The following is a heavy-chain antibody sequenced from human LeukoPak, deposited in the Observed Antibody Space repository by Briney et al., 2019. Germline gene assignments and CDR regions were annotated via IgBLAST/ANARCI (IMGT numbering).Heavy chain of an antibody. CDR1: GYTFTSYY. D-gene: IGHD3-9*01. V-gene: IGHV1-46*01. Sequence: ASVKVSCKASGYTFTSYYMHWVRQAPGQGLEWMGIINPSGGSTSYAQKFQGRVTITADKSTSTAYMELSSLRSEDTAVYYCARDNEVYDILTGRGAFDIWGQGTMVTVSS. CDR2: INPSGGST. J-gene: IGHJ3*02. CDR3: ARDNEVYDILTGRGAFDI.